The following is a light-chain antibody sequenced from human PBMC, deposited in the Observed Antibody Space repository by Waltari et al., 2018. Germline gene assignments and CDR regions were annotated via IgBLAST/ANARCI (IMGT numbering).Light chain of an antibody. CDR2: AAF. CDR3: CGYTGSSTSYG. CDR1: STDLASQNL. Sequence: QSALTQPASVSGSPGQSITISCTGASTDLASQNLVSWYQHVPPNAPKLLIYAAFKRPSGVYNRFAGAKSRATASLRVSGLQVDDEADYYCCGYTGSSTSYGCGGGTRVTVL. V-gene: IGLV2-23*01. J-gene: IGLJ1*01.